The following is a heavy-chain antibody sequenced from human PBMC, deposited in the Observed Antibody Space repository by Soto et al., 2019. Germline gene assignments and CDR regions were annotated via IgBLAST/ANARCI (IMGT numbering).Heavy chain of an antibody. J-gene: IGHJ6*02. CDR3: ARAGDFWSGYDYYYYYGMDV. Sequence: GGYLRLSCAAHGFTVSSNYMSWVRQAPGKGLEWVSVIYSGGSTYYADSVKGRFTISRDNSKNTLYLQMNSLRAEDTAVYYCARAGDFWSGYDYYYYYGMDVWGQGT. CDR1: GFTVSSNY. V-gene: IGHV3-66*01. D-gene: IGHD3-3*01. CDR2: IYSGGST.